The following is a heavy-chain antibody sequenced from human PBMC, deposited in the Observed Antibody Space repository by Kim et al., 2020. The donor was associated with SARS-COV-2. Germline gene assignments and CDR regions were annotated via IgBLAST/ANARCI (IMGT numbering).Heavy chain of an antibody. CDR2: IYYSGST. CDR3: ARVPPNYYDSSGYSDY. D-gene: IGHD3-22*01. J-gene: IGHJ4*02. CDR1: GGSISSSSYY. Sequence: SETLSLTCTVSGGSISSSSYYWGWIRQPPGKGLEWIGSIYYSGSTYYNPSLKSRVTISVDTSKNQFSLKLSSVTAADTAVYYCARVPPNYYDSSGYSDYWGQGTLVTVSS. V-gene: IGHV4-39*07.